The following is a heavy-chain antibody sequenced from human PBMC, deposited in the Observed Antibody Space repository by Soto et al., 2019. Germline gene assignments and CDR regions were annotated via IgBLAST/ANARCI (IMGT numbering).Heavy chain of an antibody. CDR2: IRGSGGNT. CDR3: ASDRDYRDSGVSTKSTIAY. D-gene: IGHD2-15*01. J-gene: IGHJ4*01. Sequence: GGSVRLSCAASGVNFSSYAMNWVRQAPGKGLEWVSTIRGSGGNTYYADSVKGRVTISRDNSKNTLNLQINSLRAVDTAVYSCASDRDYRDSGVSTKSTIAYWRQETLFPFSS. CDR1: GVNFSSYA. V-gene: IGHV3-23*01.